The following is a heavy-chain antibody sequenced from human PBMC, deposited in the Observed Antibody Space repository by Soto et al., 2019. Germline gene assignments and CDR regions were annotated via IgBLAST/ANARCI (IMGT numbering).Heavy chain of an antibody. D-gene: IGHD1-26*01. CDR2: ISAYNGNT. J-gene: IGHJ4*02. CDR1: GYTFTSYG. CDR3: GRDDGISGSYYD. V-gene: IGHV1-18*01. Sequence: ASVKVSCKASGYTFTSYGSSSVQQAPGQGLEWMGWISAYNGNTNYPQKLQDRVTMTTDTSTSTAYMELRSLRSDDTAVYYCGRDDGISGSYYDSGQGTLVTVYS.